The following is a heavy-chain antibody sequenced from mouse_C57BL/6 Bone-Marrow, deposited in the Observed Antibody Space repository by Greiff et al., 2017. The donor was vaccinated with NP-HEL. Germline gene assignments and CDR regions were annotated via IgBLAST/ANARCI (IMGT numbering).Heavy chain of an antibody. CDR2: IYPRSGNT. CDR3: ARRDYYGSSYPFDY. J-gene: IGHJ2*01. V-gene: IGHV1-81*01. CDR1: GYTFTSYG. D-gene: IGHD1-1*01. Sequence: QVQLQQSGAELARPEASVKLSCKASGYTFTSYGISWVKQRTGQGLEWIGEIYPRSGNTYYNEKFKGKATLTADKSSSTAYMELRSLTSEDSAVYFCARRDYYGSSYPFDYWGQGTTLTVSS.